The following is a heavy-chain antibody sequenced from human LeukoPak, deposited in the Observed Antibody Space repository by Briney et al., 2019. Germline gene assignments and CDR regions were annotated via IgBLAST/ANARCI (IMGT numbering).Heavy chain of an antibody. CDR2: IYYSGIP. D-gene: IGHD3-22*01. V-gene: IGHV4-61*08. CDR1: GGSISSGGYS. J-gene: IGHJ4*02. CDR3: ARASATYYYDSSGYDFDY. Sequence: SETLSLTCAVSGGSISSGGYSWSWIRQPPGKGLEWIGYIYYSGIPNYNPSLKSRVTISVDTSKNQFSLKLSSVTAADTAVYYCARASATYYYDSSGYDFDYWGQGTLVTVSS.